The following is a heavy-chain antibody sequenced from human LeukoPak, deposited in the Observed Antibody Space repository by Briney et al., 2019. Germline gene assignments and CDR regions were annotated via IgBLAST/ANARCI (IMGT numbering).Heavy chain of an antibody. D-gene: IGHD3-10*01. CDR1: GFTFSSYS. Sequence: GGSLRLSCAASGFTFSSYSMNWVRQAPGKGLEWVSSISSSSSYIYYADSVKGRFTISRDNAKYSLYLQMNSLRAEDTAVYYCARDLASLWFGELSGWFAPWGQGTLVTVSS. CDR2: ISSSSSYI. CDR3: ARDLASLWFGELSGWFAP. J-gene: IGHJ5*02. V-gene: IGHV3-21*01.